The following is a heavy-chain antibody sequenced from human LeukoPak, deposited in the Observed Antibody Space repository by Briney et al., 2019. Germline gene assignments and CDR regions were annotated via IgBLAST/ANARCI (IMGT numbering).Heavy chain of an antibody. CDR3: ARGTMIVVVTNFDY. CDR1: GGSISSYY. Sequence: SETLSLTCAVSGGSISSYYWSWIRQPAGKGLEWIGRIYTSGSANYNPSLKSRGTMSVDTSKNQFSLKLSSVTAADTAVYYCARGTMIVVVTNFDYWGQGTLVTVSS. V-gene: IGHV4-4*07. J-gene: IGHJ4*02. CDR2: IYTSGSA. D-gene: IGHD3-22*01.